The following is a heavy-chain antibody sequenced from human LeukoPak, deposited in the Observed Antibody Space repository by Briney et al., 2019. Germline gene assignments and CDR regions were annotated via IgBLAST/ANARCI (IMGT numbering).Heavy chain of an antibody. V-gene: IGHV3-30*04. CDR3: AKDWYCSSTSCYTAEYFQH. Sequence: GGSLRLSCAASGFTFSSYVMHWVRQAPGKGLEWVAIISYDGSNEYYADSVKGRFTISRDSSKNTLYLQMNSLRAEDTAVYYCAKDWYCSSTSCYTAEYFQHWGQGTLATVSS. CDR2: ISYDGSNE. D-gene: IGHD2-2*02. CDR1: GFTFSSYV. J-gene: IGHJ1*01.